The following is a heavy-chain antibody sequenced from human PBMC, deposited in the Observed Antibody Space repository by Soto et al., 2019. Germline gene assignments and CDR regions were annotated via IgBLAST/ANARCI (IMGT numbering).Heavy chain of an antibody. Sequence: PSDTLSLTCTVSGASITSNSLYWVWIRQPPGKGLEWIGSIFYSGSTYYNPSLKSRVTISVDTSKNQFSLKLSSVTAADTAVYYCARERPDGARLDPWGQGTLVTVSS. V-gene: IGHV4-39*02. D-gene: IGHD6-6*01. J-gene: IGHJ5*02. CDR3: ARERPDGARLDP. CDR2: IFYSGST. CDR1: GASITSNSLY.